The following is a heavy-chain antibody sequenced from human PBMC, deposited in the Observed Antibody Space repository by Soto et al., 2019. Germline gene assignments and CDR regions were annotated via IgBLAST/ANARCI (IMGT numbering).Heavy chain of an antibody. D-gene: IGHD2-2*01. CDR3: ARGLQDIVVVPAANNWFDP. Sequence: GSVNVSCKASGYTFTSYDINWVRQATGQGLEWMGWMNPNSGNTGYAQKFQGRVTMTRNTSISTAYMELSSLRSEDTAVYYCARGLQDIVVVPAANNWFDPWGQGTLVTVSS. CDR2: MNPNSGNT. J-gene: IGHJ5*02. CDR1: GYTFTSYD. V-gene: IGHV1-8*01.